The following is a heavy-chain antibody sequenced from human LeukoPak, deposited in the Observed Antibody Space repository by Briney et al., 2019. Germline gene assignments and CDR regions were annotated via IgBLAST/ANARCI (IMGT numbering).Heavy chain of an antibody. Sequence: PGGSLRLSCAASGFTFSSYAMSWVRQAPGKGLEWVSAISGSGGSTYYADSVKGRFTISRDNPKNTLYLQMNSLRAEDTAVYYCAKQPTCPEYYDFWSGVVEGGYFDYWGQGTLVTVSS. CDR3: AKQPTCPEYYDFWSGVVEGGYFDY. V-gene: IGHV3-23*01. CDR1: GFTFSSYA. J-gene: IGHJ4*02. D-gene: IGHD3-3*01. CDR2: ISGSGGST.